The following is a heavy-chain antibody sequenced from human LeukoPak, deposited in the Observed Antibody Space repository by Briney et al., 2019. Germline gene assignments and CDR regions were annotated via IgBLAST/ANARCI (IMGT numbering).Heavy chain of an antibody. J-gene: IGHJ4*02. CDR2: ITTSSSYI. Sequence: GGSLRLSCAASGFTFSSYTMNWVRQAPGKGLEWVSSITTSSSYIYYADSVKGRFTISRNNAKNSLYLQMNSLRAGDTAVYYCARDPGAYSSSPIDYWGQGTLVTVSS. CDR1: GFTFSSYT. CDR3: ARDPGAYSSSPIDY. D-gene: IGHD6-6*01. V-gene: IGHV3-21*01.